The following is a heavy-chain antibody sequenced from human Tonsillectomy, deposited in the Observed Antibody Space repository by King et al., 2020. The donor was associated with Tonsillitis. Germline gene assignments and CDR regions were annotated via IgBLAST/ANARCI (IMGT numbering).Heavy chain of an antibody. CDR3: ARDKGDDYSGYGHYYYYGMDV. Sequence: VQLVESGGGVVQPGWSLRLSCAASGFTFSSYAIHWVRQAPGKGLEWVAVISYDGSTKYYADSVKGRFTISRDNSKNTLYLQMSSLRAEDTAVYYCARDKGDDYSGYGHYYYYGMDVWGQGTTVTVSS. CDR2: ISYDGSTK. V-gene: IGHV3-30-3*01. D-gene: IGHD4-17*01. J-gene: IGHJ6*02. CDR1: GFTFSSYA.